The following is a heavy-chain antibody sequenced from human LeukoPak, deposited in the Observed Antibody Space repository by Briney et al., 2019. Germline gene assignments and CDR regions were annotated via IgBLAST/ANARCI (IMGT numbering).Heavy chain of an antibody. V-gene: IGHV3-30*02. CDR1: GFTFSSYG. CDR3: AKLGSSSWYTNYYYYYYMDV. D-gene: IGHD6-13*01. J-gene: IGHJ6*03. Sequence: GGSLRLSCAASGFTFSSYGMHWVRQAPGKGLEWVAFIRYDGSNKYYADSVKGRFTISRDNSKNTLYLQMNSLRAEDTAVYYCAKLGSSSWYTNYYYYYYMDVWGKGTTVTVSS. CDR2: IRYDGSNK.